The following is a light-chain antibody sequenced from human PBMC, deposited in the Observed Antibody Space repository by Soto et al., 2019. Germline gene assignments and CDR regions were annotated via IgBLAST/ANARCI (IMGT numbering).Light chain of an antibody. CDR3: SSYAGINTYV. Sequence: QSALTQPPSASGSPGQSVIISCTGTSSDVGGYNYVSWYQQHPGKAPKLMIYEVSKRPSGVPDRFSGSKSGNTASLTVSGLQAEDEADYYCSSYAGINTYVFATGTMVTVL. CDR1: SSDVGGYNY. V-gene: IGLV2-8*01. CDR2: EVS. J-gene: IGLJ1*01.